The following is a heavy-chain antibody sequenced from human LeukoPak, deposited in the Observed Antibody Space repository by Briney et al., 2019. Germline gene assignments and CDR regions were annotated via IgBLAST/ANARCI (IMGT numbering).Heavy chain of an antibody. CDR1: GFTVSNNY. Sequence: GGSLRLSCAASGFTVSNNYMSWVRQAPGKGLEWVSVIYSGGSTYYADSVKGRFTISRDNSKNTLYLQMNSLRAEDTAVYYCARAPAALRGMDVWGQGTTVTVSS. D-gene: IGHD6-13*01. CDR3: ARAPAALRGMDV. J-gene: IGHJ6*02. CDR2: IYSGGST. V-gene: IGHV3-53*01.